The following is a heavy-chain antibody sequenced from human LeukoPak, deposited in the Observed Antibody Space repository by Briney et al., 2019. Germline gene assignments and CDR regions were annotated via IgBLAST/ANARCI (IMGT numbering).Heavy chain of an antibody. CDR3: ARGVNKLRFLEWLLKGWFDP. Sequence: GGSLRLSCAASGFTFSGYYMSWIRQAPGKGLEWVSYISSSGSTIYYADSVKGRFTISRDNAKNSLYLQMNSLRAEDTAVYYCARGVNKLRFLEWLLKGWFDPWGQGTLVTVSS. J-gene: IGHJ5*02. V-gene: IGHV3-11*04. CDR2: ISSSGSTI. CDR1: GFTFSGYY. D-gene: IGHD3-3*01.